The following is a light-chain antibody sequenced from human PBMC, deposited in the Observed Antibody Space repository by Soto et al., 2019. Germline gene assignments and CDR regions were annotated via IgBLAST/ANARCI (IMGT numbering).Light chain of an antibody. CDR1: QSVSSSS. CDR2: GAS. Sequence: EIVLTQFPDTLSLSPGERATPSCRPSQSVSSSSLAWYQQRRGQAPRLLIHGASSRATGIPDRFSGSGSGTDFTLTISRLEPEDFAVYYCQQYGSSPRTFGQGTKVDIK. V-gene: IGKV3-20*01. J-gene: IGKJ1*01. CDR3: QQYGSSPRT.